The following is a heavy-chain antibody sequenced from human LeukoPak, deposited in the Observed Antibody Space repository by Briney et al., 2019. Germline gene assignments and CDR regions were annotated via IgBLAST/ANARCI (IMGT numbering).Heavy chain of an antibody. J-gene: IGHJ6*03. CDR3: ASRQLERQAHYYMDV. Sequence: ASVKVSCKASGYTFTSYGISWVRQAPGQGLEWMGWISAYNGNTNYAQKLQGRVTMTIDTSTSTGYMELRSLASDDTAVYYCASRQLERQAHYYMDVWGKGTTVFVSS. V-gene: IGHV1-18*01. CDR1: GYTFTSYG. D-gene: IGHD1-1*01. CDR2: ISAYNGNT.